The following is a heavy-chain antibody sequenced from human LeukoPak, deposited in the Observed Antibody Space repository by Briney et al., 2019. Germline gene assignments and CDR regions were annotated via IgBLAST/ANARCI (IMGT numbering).Heavy chain of an antibody. CDR2: IRTKANTYAT. CDR1: GFTFSGSS. Sequence: HPGGSLRLSCAASGFTFSGSSIHWVRQASGKGLEWVGLIRTKANTYATAYAASVTGRFTISRDDSKTTSYLQMNSLRTEDTALYFCTTSYSGNSWYDWFGPWGQGTLVTVSS. CDR3: TTSYSGNSWYDWFGP. D-gene: IGHD6-13*01. V-gene: IGHV3-73*01. J-gene: IGHJ5*02.